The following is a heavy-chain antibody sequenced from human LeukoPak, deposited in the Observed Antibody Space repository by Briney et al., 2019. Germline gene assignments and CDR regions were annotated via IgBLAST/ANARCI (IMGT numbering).Heavy chain of an antibody. CDR3: TREDRPYCPFAY. CDR1: GGSIDITNY. Sequence: PSETLSLTSGVSGGSIDITNYWSWVRQAPGKGLEWIGEIAHDGTTNYNPSLRSRVAMSFDRANNQFSLSLTSVTAADTAVYYCTREDRPYCPFAYWGQGVLVTVSS. J-gene: IGHJ4*02. V-gene: IGHV4-4*02. CDR2: IAHDGTT. D-gene: IGHD1-26*01.